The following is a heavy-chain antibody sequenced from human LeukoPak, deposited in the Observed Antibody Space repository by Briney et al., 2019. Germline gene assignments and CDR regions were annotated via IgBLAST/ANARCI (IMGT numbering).Heavy chain of an antibody. J-gene: IGHJ4*02. Sequence: ASVKVSCKASGYSFTNYYIHWVRQAPGQGLEWMGIMNPSGGSTNYAQNFQGRVTMTRDTSTSTDYMELSGLTSEDTAVYYCARGGSTSWSPLDYWGQGTLVSVSS. CDR3: ARGGSTSWSPLDY. CDR2: MNPSGGST. CDR1: GYSFTNYY. V-gene: IGHV1-46*01. D-gene: IGHD1-1*01.